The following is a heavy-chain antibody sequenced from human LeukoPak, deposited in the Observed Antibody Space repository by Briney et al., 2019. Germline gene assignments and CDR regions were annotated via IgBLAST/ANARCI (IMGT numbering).Heavy chain of an antibody. J-gene: IGHJ3*02. V-gene: IGHV3-30-3*01. CDR1: GFTFSSYA. CDR2: ISYDGSNK. Sequence: GGSLRLSCAASGFTFSSYAMHWVRQAPGKGLEWVAVISYDGSNKYYADSVKGRFTISRDNSKNTLYLQMNSLRAEDTAVYYCARDGPPLDIWGQGTMATVSS. CDR3: ARDGPPLDI.